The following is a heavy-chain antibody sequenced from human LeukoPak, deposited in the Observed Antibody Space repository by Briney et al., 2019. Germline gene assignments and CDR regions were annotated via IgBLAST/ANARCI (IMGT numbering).Heavy chain of an antibody. CDR2: ISYSGST. CDR3: ARDEAPGLFDY. D-gene: IGHD7-27*01. Sequence: SETLSLTCTVSGGSISSSTYYWGWIRQPPGKGLEWIGSISYSGSTYYNPSLKSRVTISVDTSKNQFSLQLNSVTPEDTAVYYCARDEAPGLFDYWGQGTLVTVSS. V-gene: IGHV4-39*07. J-gene: IGHJ4*02. CDR1: GGSISSSTYY.